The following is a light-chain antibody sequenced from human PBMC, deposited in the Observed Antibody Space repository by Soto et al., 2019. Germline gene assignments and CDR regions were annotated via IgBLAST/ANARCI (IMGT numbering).Light chain of an antibody. Sequence: QSVLTQPASVSGFPGQSITISCTGTSGDVGAYNYVSWYQQHPGKAPKLMIYEVSNRPSGVSNRFSGSKSGNTASLTISGLQVEDETDYYCSSYTSTSTLVFGGGTKVTVL. V-gene: IGLV2-14*01. J-gene: IGLJ2*01. CDR2: EVS. CDR3: SSYTSTSTLV. CDR1: SGDVGAYNY.